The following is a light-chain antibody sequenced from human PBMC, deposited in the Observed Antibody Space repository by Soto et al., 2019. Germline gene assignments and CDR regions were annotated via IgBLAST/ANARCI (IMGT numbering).Light chain of an antibody. CDR1: QSVSSSY. Sequence: EVVFTRSPGTLSLSPGERATLSCRSTQSVSSSYLAWYQQKPGQAPRLLIYGASSRATGIPDRFSGSGSGTDFTLTISRLEPEDFEVYYCQQYDTSPGTFGQGTEVDIK. CDR2: GAS. J-gene: IGKJ1*01. V-gene: IGKV3-20*01. CDR3: QQYDTSPGT.